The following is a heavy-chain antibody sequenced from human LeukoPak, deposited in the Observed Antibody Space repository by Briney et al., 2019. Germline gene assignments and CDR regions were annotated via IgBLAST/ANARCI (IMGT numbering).Heavy chain of an antibody. V-gene: IGHV3-21*01. Sequence: GGSLRLSCAASGFTFSSYSMNWVRQAPGKGLEWVSSISSSSSYIYYADSVKGRFTISRDNAKNSLYLQMNSLRAEETAVYYCARDLRIAGNDAFDIWGQGTMVTVSS. CDR2: ISSSSSYI. J-gene: IGHJ3*02. CDR3: ARDLRIAGNDAFDI. CDR1: GFTFSSYS. D-gene: IGHD1-14*01.